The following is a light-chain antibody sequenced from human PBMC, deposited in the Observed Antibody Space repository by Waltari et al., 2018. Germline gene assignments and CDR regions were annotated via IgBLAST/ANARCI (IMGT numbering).Light chain of an antibody. CDR1: QRMTNNY. V-gene: IGKV3-20*01. CDR2: GAP. Sequence: EIVLTQSPGTVSLSRGESATLSCSASQRMTNNYLAWYQQKPGLPPRLLMYGAPNRASGIHDRISGRGSGTDFTLTISRLEPEDFALYYCQHDGSSPTFGQGTRLEIK. J-gene: IGKJ5*01. CDR3: QHDGSSPT.